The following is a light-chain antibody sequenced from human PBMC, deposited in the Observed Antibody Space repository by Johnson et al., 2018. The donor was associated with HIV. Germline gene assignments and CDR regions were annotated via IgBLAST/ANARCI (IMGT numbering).Light chain of an antibody. J-gene: IGLJ1*01. V-gene: IGLV1-51*02. CDR1: GSNIEVNS. CDR3: GTWVTSLSAGGV. Sequence: SVLTQPPSVSAAPGQKVTISCSGGGSNIEVNSVSWYQQLPGTAPRVLIYENNKRPSGIPDRFSVSKSRPSATLGITGLQSGDDADYYCGTWVTSLSAGGVFGTGTKVTVL. CDR2: ENN.